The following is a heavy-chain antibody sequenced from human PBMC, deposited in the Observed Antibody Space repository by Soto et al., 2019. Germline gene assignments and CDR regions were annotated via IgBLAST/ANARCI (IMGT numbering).Heavy chain of an antibody. CDR1: GFAFSTYA. V-gene: IGHV3-48*03. D-gene: IGHD2-21*01. CDR3: ARSIYSNYYYAMDV. CDR2: INNSGGTI. J-gene: IGHJ6*02. Sequence: GGSLRLSCAASGFAFSTYAMSWVRQAPGKGLEWVSGINNSGGTIYNADAVKGRFTISRDNAENSLYLQMNSLRAEDTAVYYCARSIYSNYYYAMDVWGQGATVTVSS.